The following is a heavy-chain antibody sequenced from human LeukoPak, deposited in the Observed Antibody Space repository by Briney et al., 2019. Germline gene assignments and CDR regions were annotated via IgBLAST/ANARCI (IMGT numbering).Heavy chain of an antibody. CDR1: GGSISSSSYY. V-gene: IGHV4-39*01. J-gene: IGHJ4*02. CDR2: IYYSGST. D-gene: IGHD5-18*01. CDR3: ARVKKVDTSLDY. Sequence: SETLSLTCTVPGGSISSSSYYWGWIRQPPGKGLEWIGSIYYSGSTYYNPSLKSRVTISVDTSKNQFSLKLNSVTAADTAVYFCARVKKVDTSLDYWGQGTLVTVSS.